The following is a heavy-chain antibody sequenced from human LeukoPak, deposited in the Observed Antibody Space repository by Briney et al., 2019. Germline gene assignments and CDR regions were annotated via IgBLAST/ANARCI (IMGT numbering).Heavy chain of an antibody. D-gene: IGHD3-16*02. Sequence: NPSETLSLTCAVYGGSFSGYYWSWIRQPPGKGLEWIGEINHSGSTNYNPSPKSRVTISVDTSKNQFSLKLSSVTAADTAVYYCARGIPARYDYVWGSYRSYYFDYWGQGTLVTVSS. CDR2: INHSGST. CDR1: GGSFSGYY. J-gene: IGHJ4*02. V-gene: IGHV4-34*01. CDR3: ARGIPARYDYVWGSYRSYYFDY.